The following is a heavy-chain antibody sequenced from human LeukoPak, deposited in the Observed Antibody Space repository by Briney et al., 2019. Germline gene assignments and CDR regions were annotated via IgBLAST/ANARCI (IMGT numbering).Heavy chain of an antibody. D-gene: IGHD3-9*01. Sequence: GGSLRLSCAASGFTFSSYWMSWVRQAPGKGLEWVSNIRDGGTTTHYADSVKGRFTVSGDNSKNSLYLQMNSLRDEDTAVYYCARDDDWAFDCWGQGTLVTVAP. J-gene: IGHJ4*02. V-gene: IGHV3-48*02. CDR1: GFTFSSYW. CDR2: IRDGGTTT. CDR3: ARDDDWAFDC.